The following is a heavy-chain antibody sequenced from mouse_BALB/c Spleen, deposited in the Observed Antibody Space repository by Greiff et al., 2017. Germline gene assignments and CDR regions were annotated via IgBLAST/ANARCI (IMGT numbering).Heavy chain of an antibody. CDR1: GFTFSSYA. V-gene: IGHV5-9-4*01. J-gene: IGHJ4*01. CDR3: AREGPYAMDD. CDR2: ISSGGSYT. Sequence: EVQLVESGGGLVKPGGSLKLSCAASGFTFSSYAMSWVRQSPEKRLEWVAEISSGGSYTYYPDTVTGRFTISRDNAKNTLYLEMSSLRSEDTAMYYCAREGPYAMDDWGQGTSVTVSS.